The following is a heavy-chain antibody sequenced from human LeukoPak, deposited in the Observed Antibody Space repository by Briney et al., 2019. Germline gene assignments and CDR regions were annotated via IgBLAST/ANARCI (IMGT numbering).Heavy chain of an antibody. Sequence: GASVKVSCKASGGTFSSYAISWVRQAPGQGLEWMGGIIPIFGTANYAQKFQGRVTMTRDTSTSTVYMELSSLRSEDTAVYYCARDRGYSSSRGAFDIWGQGTMVTVSS. CDR3: ARDRGYSSSRGAFDI. V-gene: IGHV1-69*05. CDR1: GGTFSSYA. D-gene: IGHD6-13*01. J-gene: IGHJ3*02. CDR2: IIPIFGTA.